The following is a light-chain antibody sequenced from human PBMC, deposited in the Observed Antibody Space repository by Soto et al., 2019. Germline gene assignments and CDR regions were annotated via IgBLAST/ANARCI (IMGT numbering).Light chain of an antibody. CDR1: SSDVGGYNY. CDR2: DVS. Sequence: QSALTQPASVSGSPGQSITIACTGTSSDVGGYNYVSWYQQHPGKAPKLIIYDVSHRPSGVSNRFSGSKSDYTASLTISGLQAEDEADYYCSSFTSSTTVVFGGGTKLTVL. CDR3: SSFTSSTTVV. J-gene: IGLJ3*02. V-gene: IGLV2-14*01.